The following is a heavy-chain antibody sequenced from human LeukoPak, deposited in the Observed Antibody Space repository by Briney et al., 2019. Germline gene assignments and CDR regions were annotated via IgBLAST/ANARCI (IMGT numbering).Heavy chain of an antibody. V-gene: IGHV3-64*02. Sequence: GGSLRLSCAASGFTFITYALHWVRQAPGKGLEYVSDISNNGEDTYYADSVKGRFTISRDNSKNTLYLQMGSLRAEDMAVYYCVRGGGVVAGTYDYWGQGTLVTVSS. CDR2: ISNNGEDT. CDR3: VRGGGVVAGTYDY. J-gene: IGHJ4*02. CDR1: GFTFITYA. D-gene: IGHD6-19*01.